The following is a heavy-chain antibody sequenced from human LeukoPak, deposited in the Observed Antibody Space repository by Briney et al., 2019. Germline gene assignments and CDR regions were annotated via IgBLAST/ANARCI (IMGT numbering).Heavy chain of an antibody. CDR2: ISYDGSNK. D-gene: IGHD5-12*01. CDR1: GLTFSSYA. V-gene: IGHV3-30-3*01. CDR3: ARGHYSGYVNDY. Sequence: GGSLRLSCAASGLTFSSYAMHWVRQAPGKGLERVAVISYDGSNKYYADSVKGRFTISRDNSKNTLYLQMNSLRAEDTAVYSCARGHYSGYVNDYWGQGTLVTVSS. J-gene: IGHJ4*02.